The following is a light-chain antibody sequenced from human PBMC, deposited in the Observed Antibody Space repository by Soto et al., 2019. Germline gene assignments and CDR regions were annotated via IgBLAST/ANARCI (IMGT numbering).Light chain of an antibody. CDR2: AAS. V-gene: IGKV1-12*01. Sequence: DIQMTQSPSSVAASVGDRVTIACRASQGMSSRLAWYQQKPGTPPKLLIYAASTLHSGVPPRFSGSGSGTDFTLTISSLQPEDFATYYCQQANTFPWTFGQGTKVGIK. CDR1: QGMSSR. J-gene: IGKJ1*01. CDR3: QQANTFPWT.